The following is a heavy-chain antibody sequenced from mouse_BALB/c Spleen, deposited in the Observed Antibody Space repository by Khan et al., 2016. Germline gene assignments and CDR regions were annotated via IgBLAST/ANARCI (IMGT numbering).Heavy chain of an antibody. CDR1: GYTFTNSG. V-gene: IGHV9-1*02. Sequence: QIQLVQSGPELKKPGETVKISCKASGYTFTNSGMNWVKQAPGKGLKWVGWINTYTGEPTYADDFKGGFAFSLETSASTAYLQINNLKNEDMTTYFCARGAMVTTGWYFDVWGAGTTVTVSS. CDR2: INTYTGEP. CDR3: ARGAMVTTGWYFDV. D-gene: IGHD2-2*01. J-gene: IGHJ1*01.